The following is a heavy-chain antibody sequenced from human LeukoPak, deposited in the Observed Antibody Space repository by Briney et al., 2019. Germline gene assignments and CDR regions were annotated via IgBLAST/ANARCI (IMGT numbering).Heavy chain of an antibody. D-gene: IGHD4-17*01. Sequence: ASVKVSCKASGYTFTGYYMHWVRQAPGQGLEWMGWINPNSGGTNYAQKFQGRVTMTRDTSISTAYMELSRLRSDDTALYYCARDCGDYNRAFDIWGPGAMVTVSS. V-gene: IGHV1-2*02. CDR1: GYTFTGYY. CDR3: ARDCGDYNRAFDI. CDR2: INPNSGGT. J-gene: IGHJ3*02.